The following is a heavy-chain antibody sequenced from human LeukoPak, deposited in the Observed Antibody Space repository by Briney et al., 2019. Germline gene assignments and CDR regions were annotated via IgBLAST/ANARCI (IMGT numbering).Heavy chain of an antibody. Sequence: PSETLSLTCTVSGGSISSSSYYWGWIRQPPGKGLEWIGRIYTSGSTNYNPSLKSRVTMSVDTSKNQFSLKLSSVTAADTAVYYCARVAGYYYYYMDVWGKGTTVTISS. V-gene: IGHV4-61*05. CDR3: ARVAGYYYYYMDV. CDR2: IYTSGST. D-gene: IGHD6-19*01. J-gene: IGHJ6*03. CDR1: GGSISSSSYY.